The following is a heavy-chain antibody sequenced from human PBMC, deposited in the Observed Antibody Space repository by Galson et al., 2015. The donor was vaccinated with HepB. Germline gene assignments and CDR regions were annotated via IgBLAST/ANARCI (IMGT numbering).Heavy chain of an antibody. V-gene: IGHV3-64D*06. CDR3: VKDQGGPTGVGAFDI. D-gene: IGHD2-8*02. J-gene: IGHJ3*02. Sequence: SLRLSCAASGFTFNNYAMHWVRQAPGKGLKYVSGISSNGGNTHLADSVKGRFTISRDNSKNTLFLQMSSLRADDTAVYYCVKDQGGPTGVGAFDIWGQGTLATVSS. CDR2: ISSNGGNT. CDR1: GFTFNNYA.